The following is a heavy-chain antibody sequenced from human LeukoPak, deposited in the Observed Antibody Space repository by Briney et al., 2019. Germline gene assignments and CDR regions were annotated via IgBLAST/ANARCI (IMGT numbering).Heavy chain of an antibody. CDR1: GFTFNDYA. CDR2: ISSSSSLI. D-gene: IGHD3-3*01. Sequence: GSLRLSCAASGFTFNDYAMNWVRQAPGKGLEWVSYISSSSSLIFYADSVKGRFTISRDNAKKSLFLQMTSLTVEDTAVYFCARADPIYDFWSGGDYWGQGTLVTVSS. V-gene: IGHV3-48*01. J-gene: IGHJ4*02. CDR3: ARADPIYDFWSGGDY.